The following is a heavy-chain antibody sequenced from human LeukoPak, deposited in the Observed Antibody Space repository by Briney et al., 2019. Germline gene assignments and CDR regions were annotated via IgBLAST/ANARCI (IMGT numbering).Heavy chain of an antibody. CDR1: GGSISSYY. V-gene: IGHV4-4*07. Sequence: SETLSLTCTVSGGSISSYYWSWIRQPAGKGLEWIGRIYSTGSTNYNPSLKSRVTMSVDTSKNQFSLRLRSVTSADTAVYYCARQIASAGTAGFDFWGQGALVTVSS. CDR2: IYSTGST. J-gene: IGHJ4*02. CDR3: ARQIASAGTAGFDF. D-gene: IGHD6-13*01.